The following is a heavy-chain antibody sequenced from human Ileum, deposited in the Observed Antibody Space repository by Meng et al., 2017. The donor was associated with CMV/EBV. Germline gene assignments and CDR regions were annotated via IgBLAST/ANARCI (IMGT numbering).Heavy chain of an antibody. CDR1: RGSISSSDYY. CDR3: ARDYGSGSYRHYFDY. D-gene: IGHD3-10*01. Sequence: LVLQGSGPGLVKPSETLSLTCTVSRGSISSSDYYWGWVRQPPGKGLEWIASIHSGGGTYYNPSLKSRVTISVDTSENQFSLRLTSVTAADTAVYYCARDYGSGSYRHYFDYWGQGTLVTVSS. J-gene: IGHJ4*02. V-gene: IGHV4-39*07. CDR2: IHSGGGT.